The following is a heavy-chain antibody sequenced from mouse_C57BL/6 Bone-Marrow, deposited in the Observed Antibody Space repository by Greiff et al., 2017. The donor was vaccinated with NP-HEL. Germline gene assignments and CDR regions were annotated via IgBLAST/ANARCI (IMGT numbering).Heavy chain of an antibody. Sequence: EVQLVESGGGLVKPVGSLKLSCAASGFTFSSYAMSWVRQTPEKRLEWVATISDGGSYTYYPDNVKGRFTISRDNAKNNLYLQMSHLKSEDTAMYYCARDGDYYGSTYWYFDVWGTGTTVTVSS. V-gene: IGHV5-4*01. CDR1: GFTFSSYA. J-gene: IGHJ1*03. CDR3: ARDGDYYGSTYWYFDV. CDR2: ISDGGSYT. D-gene: IGHD1-1*01.